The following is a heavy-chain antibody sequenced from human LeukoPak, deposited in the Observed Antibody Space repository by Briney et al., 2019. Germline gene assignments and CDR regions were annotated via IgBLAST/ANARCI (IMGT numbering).Heavy chain of an antibody. CDR3: ARDGGRDGYNSYYYYGMDV. V-gene: IGHV4-59*01. Sequence: PSETLSLTCTVSGASSSSYYWSWIRQPPGKGLEWIGYIYYSGSTNYNPSLKSRVTISVDTSKNQFSLKLSSVTAADTAVYYCARDGGRDGYNSYYYYGMDVWGQGTTVTVSS. CDR1: GASSSSYY. CDR2: IYYSGST. J-gene: IGHJ6*02. D-gene: IGHD5-24*01.